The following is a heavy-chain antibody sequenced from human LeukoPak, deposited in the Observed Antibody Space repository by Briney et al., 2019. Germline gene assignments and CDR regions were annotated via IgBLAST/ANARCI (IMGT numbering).Heavy chain of an antibody. J-gene: IGHJ4*02. Sequence: ASVKVSCKASGYTFTGYYMHWVRQAPGQGLEWMGWMNPNSGNTGYAQKFQGRVTMTRNTSISTAYMELSSLRSEDTAVYYCARGSPYYDILTGWVTWGQGTLVTVSS. CDR3: ARGSPYYDILTGWVT. CDR1: GYTFTGYY. CDR2: MNPNSGNT. D-gene: IGHD3-9*01. V-gene: IGHV1-8*02.